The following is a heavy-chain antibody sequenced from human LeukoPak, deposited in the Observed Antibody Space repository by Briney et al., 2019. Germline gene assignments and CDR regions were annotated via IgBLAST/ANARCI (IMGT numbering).Heavy chain of an antibody. D-gene: IGHD6-6*01. J-gene: IGHJ4*02. Sequence: GGSLRLSCAASGFTFSSYWMHWVRQAPGKGLEWVSRINRDGSSTNYADSVKGRFTISRDNANNTLYLQMNRLRAEDTAVYYCARDRSIACDYWGQGTLVTVSS. V-gene: IGHV3-74*01. CDR3: ARDRSIACDY. CDR2: INRDGSST. CDR1: GFTFSSYW.